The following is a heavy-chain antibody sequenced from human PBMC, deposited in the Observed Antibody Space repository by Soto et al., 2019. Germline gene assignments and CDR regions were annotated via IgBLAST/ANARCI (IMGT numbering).Heavy chain of an antibody. J-gene: IGHJ4*02. CDR3: ARDQAAGSPGY. D-gene: IGHD6-13*01. V-gene: IGHV3-53*01. CDR2: IYSGGST. CDR1: GFTVISNY. Sequence: GGSLRLSCAASGFTVISNYMSWVRQAPGKGLEWVSVIYSGGSTYYADSVKGRFTISTYNSKNTLYLQMNSLRAEDTAVYYCARDQAAGSPGYWGQGTLVTVPQ.